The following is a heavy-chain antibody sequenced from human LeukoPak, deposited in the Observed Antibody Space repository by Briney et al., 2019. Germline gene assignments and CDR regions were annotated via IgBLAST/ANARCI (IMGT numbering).Heavy chain of an antibody. CDR2: IYPGVSDT. J-gene: IGHJ6*03. CDR3: ARHPRYFDALTRRDYYYYMDV. D-gene: IGHD3-9*01. Sequence: GESLKISCKGSGYSFTSYWIGWVRQMPGKGLEWMGIIYPGVSDTRYSPSFQGQVTISADKSISTAYLQWSSLKASDTAMYYCARHPRYFDALTRRDYYYYMDVWGKGTTVTVSS. V-gene: IGHV5-51*01. CDR1: GYSFTSYW.